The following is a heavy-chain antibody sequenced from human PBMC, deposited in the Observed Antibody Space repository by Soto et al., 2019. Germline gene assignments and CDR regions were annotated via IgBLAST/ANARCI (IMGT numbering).Heavy chain of an antibody. CDR2: INSDGSST. D-gene: IGHD2-15*01. Sequence: GSLRLSCAASGFTFSSYWMHWVRQAPGKGLVWVSRINSDGSSTSYADSVKGRFTISRDNAKNTLYLQMNSLRAEDTAVYYCARDLGYCSGGSCYGYRGQRTPVTVSS. CDR3: ARDLGYCSGGSCYGY. V-gene: IGHV3-74*01. CDR1: GFTFSSYW. J-gene: IGHJ4*02.